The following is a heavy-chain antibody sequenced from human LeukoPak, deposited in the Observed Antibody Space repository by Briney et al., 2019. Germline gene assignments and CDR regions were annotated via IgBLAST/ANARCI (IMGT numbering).Heavy chain of an antibody. CDR3: AKDFSDYDILTGYYYPGDY. CDR1: GFTFSSYW. V-gene: IGHV3-74*01. CDR2: ISSDGSST. D-gene: IGHD3-9*01. J-gene: IGHJ4*02. Sequence: GGSLRLSCAASGFTFSSYWMHWVRQAPGKGLVWVSRISSDGSSTNYADSVKGRFTISRDNSKNTLYLQMNSLRAEDTAVYYCAKDFSDYDILTGYYYPGDYWGQGTLVTVSS.